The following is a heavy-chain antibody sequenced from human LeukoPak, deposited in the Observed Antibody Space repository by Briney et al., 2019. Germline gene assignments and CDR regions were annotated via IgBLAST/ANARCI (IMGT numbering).Heavy chain of an antibody. CDR3: ARAGEMRYMDA. D-gene: IGHD5-24*01. CDR1: GASITRPYY. V-gene: IGHV4-4*02. Sequence: SGTLSLTCGVSGASITRPYYWTWVRQPPGKGLEWIAEISHSGTTHYNPSLKSRVIISVDKSKNQVFLKLNSLTAADTAIYYCARAGEMRYMDAWGKGTAVTVSS. CDR2: ISHSGTT. J-gene: IGHJ6*03.